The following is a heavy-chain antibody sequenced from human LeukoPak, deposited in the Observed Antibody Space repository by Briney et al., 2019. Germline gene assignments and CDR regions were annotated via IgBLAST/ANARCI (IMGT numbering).Heavy chain of an antibody. CDR3: ARGSRYDFWSGYDETNWFDP. CDR2: INHSGST. CDR1: GGSFSGYY. D-gene: IGHD3-3*01. Sequence: PSETLSLTCAVYGGSFSGYYWSWIRQPPGKGLEWIGEINHSGSTNYNPSLKSRVTISVDTSENQFSLKLSSVTAADTAVYYCARGSRYDFWSGYDETNWFDPWGQGTLVTVSS. J-gene: IGHJ5*02. V-gene: IGHV4-34*01.